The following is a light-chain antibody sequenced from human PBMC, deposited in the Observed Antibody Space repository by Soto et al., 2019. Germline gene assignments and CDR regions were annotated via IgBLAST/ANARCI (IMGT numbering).Light chain of an antibody. CDR3: QQYNDWPPIT. CDR2: YAS. Sequence: EIMMTQSPVTLSVSPGERATLSCRDSQSVSNNLAWYQQKPGQAPRLLIYYASTRATGIPARFSGSGSGTEFTLTISSLQSEDFALYYCQQYNDWPPITFGQGTRLEIK. J-gene: IGKJ5*01. CDR1: QSVSNN. V-gene: IGKV3-15*01.